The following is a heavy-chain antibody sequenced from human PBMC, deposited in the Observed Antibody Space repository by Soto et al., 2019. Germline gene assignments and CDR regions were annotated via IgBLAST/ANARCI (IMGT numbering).Heavy chain of an antibody. V-gene: IGHV3-33*01. CDR3: ARTSPSYGAEFDY. D-gene: IGHD4-17*01. J-gene: IGHJ4*02. CDR1: GFTFSSYG. CDR2: IWYDVRQK. Sequence: QVQLVESGGGVVQPGRSLRLSCAASGFTFSSYGIQWVRQAPGKGLEWVAFIWYDVRQKSYADSVKGRLTISRDNSKNTLYLQMNSLRAEDPAVYYRARTSPSYGAEFDYWGQGTLVTVSS.